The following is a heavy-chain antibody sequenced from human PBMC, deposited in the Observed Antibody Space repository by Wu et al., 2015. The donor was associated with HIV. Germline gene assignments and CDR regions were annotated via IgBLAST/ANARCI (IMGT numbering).Heavy chain of an antibody. D-gene: IGHD5-12*01. CDR2: ISAYNGNT. V-gene: IGHV1-18*01. CDR1: GYTFTSYG. CDR3: ARNQKYSHPSYYYYYYMDV. J-gene: IGHJ6*03. Sequence: QVQLVQSGAEVKKPGASVKVSCKASGYTFTSYGISWVRQAPGQGLEWMGWISAYNGNTNYAEKFQDRVTMTADPSTKTAYMEVRRLRSDDTAVYYCARNQKYSHPSYYYYYYMDVWDKGTNGHRLL.